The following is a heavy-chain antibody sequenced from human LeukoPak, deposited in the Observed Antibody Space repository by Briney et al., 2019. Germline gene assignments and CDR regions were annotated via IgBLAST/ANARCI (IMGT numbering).Heavy chain of an antibody. Sequence: MPGRSLRLSCAASGFTFSSYGMHWVRQAPGKGLEWVGRIKSKTDGGTTDYAAPVKGRFTISRDDSKNTLYLQMNSLKTEDTAVYYCTRYRSWTGSLDYWGQGTLVTVSS. CDR1: GFTFSSYG. D-gene: IGHD3/OR15-3a*01. CDR2: IKSKTDGGTT. V-gene: IGHV3-15*01. CDR3: TRYRSWTGSLDY. J-gene: IGHJ4*02.